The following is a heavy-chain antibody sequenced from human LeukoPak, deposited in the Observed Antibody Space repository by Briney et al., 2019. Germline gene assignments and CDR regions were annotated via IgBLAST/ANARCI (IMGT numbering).Heavy chain of an antibody. CDR1: GYTLTELS. D-gene: IGHD5-12*01. CDR3: ATRVSGYDSRAFDI. Sequence: ASVKVSCKVSGYTLTELSMHWVRQAPGKGLEWMGGFDPEDGETIYAQKFQGRVTMTEDTSTDTAYMELSSLRSEDTAVYYCATRVSGYDSRAFDIWGQGTMVTVSS. J-gene: IGHJ3*02. V-gene: IGHV1-24*01. CDR2: FDPEDGET.